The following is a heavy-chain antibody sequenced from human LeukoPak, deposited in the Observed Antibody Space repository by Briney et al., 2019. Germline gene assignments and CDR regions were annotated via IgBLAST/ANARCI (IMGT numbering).Heavy chain of an antibody. CDR1: GYTITGYY. CDR3: ATTGYGGTHDAFNV. Sequence: ASVKVSCRASGYTITGYYIHWVRQAPGQGLEWMGWINPNSGGTKYAQKFQGRVTVTRDTSINTAYMELRRLKSDDAAVVYCATTGYGGTHDAFNVWGQGTMVTVSS. CDR2: INPNSGGT. D-gene: IGHD4-23*01. J-gene: IGHJ3*01. V-gene: IGHV1-2*02.